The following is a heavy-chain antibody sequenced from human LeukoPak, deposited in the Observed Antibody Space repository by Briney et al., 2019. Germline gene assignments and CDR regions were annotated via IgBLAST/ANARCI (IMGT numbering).Heavy chain of an antibody. J-gene: IGHJ6*02. CDR3: ARDQLRWLRENYYCYYGMDV. CDR2: IKQDGSEK. CDR1: GFTFRSYW. D-gene: IGHD5-12*01. V-gene: IGHV3-7*01. Sequence: PGGSLRLSCAASGFTFRSYWMSWLRQAPGKGREWVANIKQDGSEKYYVDSVKGRFTISRDNAKNSLYLQMNSLRAEDTAVYYCARDQLRWLRENYYCYYGMDVWGQGTTVTVSS.